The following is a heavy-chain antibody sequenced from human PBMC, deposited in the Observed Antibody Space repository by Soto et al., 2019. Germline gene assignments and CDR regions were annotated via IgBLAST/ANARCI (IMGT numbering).Heavy chain of an antibody. CDR3: ARSAPYDY. J-gene: IGHJ4*02. Sequence: QVQLMQSGAEVKKPGASVRVSCKASGYTFTNYYVHWVRQAPGQGLEWMGFNNPNGGSTTYAQKFQGRFTVTTDTSTRTVYMQLSSLRSEDTAVFYCARSAPYDYWGQGTLVTVSS. CDR1: GYTFTNYY. CDR2: NNPNGGST. V-gene: IGHV1-46*01.